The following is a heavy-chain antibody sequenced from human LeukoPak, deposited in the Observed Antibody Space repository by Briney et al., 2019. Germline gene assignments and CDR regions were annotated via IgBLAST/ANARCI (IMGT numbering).Heavy chain of an antibody. D-gene: IGHD1-26*01. CDR1: GFTFSSHW. J-gene: IGHJ3*01. Sequence: PGGSLRLSCGAFGFTFSSHWMHWVRQAPGKGLVWVSRVKSDGSSINYADSVKGRFTISRDSAKNTLLLQMNSLRAEDTAVYYCARGGSPPEALGDTFDVWGQGTSVTVSS. CDR2: VKSDGSSI. V-gene: IGHV3-74*01. CDR3: ARGGSPPEALGDTFDV.